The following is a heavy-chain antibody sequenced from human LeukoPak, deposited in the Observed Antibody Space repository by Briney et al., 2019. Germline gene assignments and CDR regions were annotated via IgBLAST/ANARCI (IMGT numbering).Heavy chain of an antibody. CDR2: IYYSGST. CDR1: GGSISSYY. D-gene: IGHD2-2*01. Sequence: SETLSLTCTVSGGSISSYYWSWIRQPPGKGLEWIGYIYYSGSTNYNPSLKSRVTISVDTSKNQFSLRLSSVTAEDTAVYYCARPQPSYCSSTSCPQTSYGMDVWGQGTTVTVSS. V-gene: IGHV4-59*01. J-gene: IGHJ6*02. CDR3: ARPQPSYCSSTSCPQTSYGMDV.